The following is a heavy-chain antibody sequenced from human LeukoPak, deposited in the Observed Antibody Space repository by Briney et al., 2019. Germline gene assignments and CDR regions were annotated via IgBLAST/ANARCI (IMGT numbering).Heavy chain of an antibody. J-gene: IGHJ4*02. CDR1: GFTFNTYS. CDR2: ISGSGGST. CDR3: AKSDHPPITMIVVVIPHFDY. Sequence: PGGSLRLSCAASGFTFNTYSMNWVRQAPGKGLEWVSAISGSGGSTYYADSVKGRFTISRDNSKNTLYLQMNSLRAEDTAVYYCAKSDHPPITMIVVVIPHFDYWGQGTLVTVSS. V-gene: IGHV3-23*01. D-gene: IGHD3-22*01.